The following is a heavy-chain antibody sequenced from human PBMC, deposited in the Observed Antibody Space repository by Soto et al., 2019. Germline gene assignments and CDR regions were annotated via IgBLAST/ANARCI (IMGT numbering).Heavy chain of an antibody. CDR1: GLTFDDYA. CDR2: ISWNSGSI. V-gene: IGHV3-9*01. J-gene: IGHJ4*02. D-gene: IGHD3-9*01. CDR3: ASGRGYDILTGYYPYFDY. Sequence: EVQLVESGGGLVQSGKSLRLSCAASGLTFDDYAMHWVRQAPGKDLEWVSGISWNSGSIGYADSVKGRFTISRDNXKXCXXLQMNSLRAGDTALYYCASGRGYDILTGYYPYFDYWGQGTLVTVSS.